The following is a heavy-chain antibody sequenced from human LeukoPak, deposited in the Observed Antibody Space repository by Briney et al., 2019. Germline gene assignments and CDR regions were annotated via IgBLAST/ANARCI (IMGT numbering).Heavy chain of an antibody. V-gene: IGHV4-34*01. D-gene: IGHD3-3*01. J-gene: IGHJ1*01. CDR3: ARGSLYYDFWSGYIRSEYFQH. CDR1: GGSFSRYY. Sequence: SETLSLTCAVYGGSFSRYYWSWIRQPPGKGLEWIGEINHSGSTDYNPSLKSRVTISVDTSKNQFSLKLSSVTAADTAVYYCARGSLYYDFWSGYIRSEYFQHWGQGTLVTVSS. CDR2: INHSGST.